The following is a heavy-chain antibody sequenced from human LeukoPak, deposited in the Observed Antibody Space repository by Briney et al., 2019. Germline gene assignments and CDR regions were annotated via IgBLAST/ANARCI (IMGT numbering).Heavy chain of an antibody. J-gene: IGHJ4*02. D-gene: IGHD3-16*02. Sequence: GASVKVSCKASGYIFTTYAMNWVRQAPGQGLEWMGWINTNTGNPTYAQGFTGRFVFSLDTSVSTAYLQISSLKAEDTAVYYCARAFQSLGGLSLPDYWGQGTLVTVSS. CDR3: ARAFQSLGGLSLPDY. CDR1: GYIFTTYA. V-gene: IGHV7-4-1*02. CDR2: INTNTGNP.